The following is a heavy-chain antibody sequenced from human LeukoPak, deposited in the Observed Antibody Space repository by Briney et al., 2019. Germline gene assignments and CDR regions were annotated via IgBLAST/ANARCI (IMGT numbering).Heavy chain of an antibody. CDR1: GFTFSSYG. D-gene: IGHD6-19*01. V-gene: IGHV3-30*02. CDR2: IRYDGSNK. CDR3: AKGRGQWLGSSDY. Sequence: GGSLRLSCAASGFTFSSYGIHWVRQAPGKGLDWVAFIRYDGSNKYYADSVKGRFTISRDNSKNTLYLQMSSLRAEDTAVYYCAKGRGQWLGSSDYWGQGTLVTVSS. J-gene: IGHJ4*02.